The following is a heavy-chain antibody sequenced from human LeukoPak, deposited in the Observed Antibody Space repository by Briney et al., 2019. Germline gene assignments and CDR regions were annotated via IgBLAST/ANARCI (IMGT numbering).Heavy chain of an antibody. Sequence: PGGSLRLSCAASGFTFSSYGMHWVRQAPGKGLEWVAVIWYDGSNKYYADSVKGRFTISRDNSKHTLYLQMNSLRAEDTAVYYCARDSGDYVFDYWGQGTLVTVSS. J-gene: IGHJ4*02. CDR3: ARDSGDYVFDY. CDR2: IWYDGSNK. CDR1: GFTFSSYG. D-gene: IGHD4-17*01. V-gene: IGHV3-33*01.